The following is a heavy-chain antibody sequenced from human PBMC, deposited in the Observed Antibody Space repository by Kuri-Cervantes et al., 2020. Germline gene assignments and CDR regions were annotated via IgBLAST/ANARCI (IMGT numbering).Heavy chain of an antibody. D-gene: IGHD4-17*01. J-gene: IGHJ4*02. CDR2: ISWDGGST. CDR3: AKWGATVRG. V-gene: IGHV3-43*01. Sequence: GGSLRLSCAASGFTFDDYTMRWVRQAPGKGLEWVSLISWDGGSTYYADSVKGRFTISRDNSKNTLFLQMDSRGAEDTAVYYCAKWGATVRGWGQGTLVTVSS. CDR1: GFTFDDYT.